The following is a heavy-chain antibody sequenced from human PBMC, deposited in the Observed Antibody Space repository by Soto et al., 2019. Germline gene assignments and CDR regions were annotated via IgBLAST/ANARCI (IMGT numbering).Heavy chain of an antibody. J-gene: IGHJ5*02. CDR1: GGTFSSYT. CDR3: ASPVRGWFDP. Sequence: QVQLVQSGAEVKKPGSSVKVSCKASGGTFSSYTISWVRQATGQGLECMGRIIPILGIANYAQKFQGRVTITADKSTSTAYMELSSLRSEDTAVYYCASPVRGWFDPWGQGTLVTVSS. D-gene: IGHD3-10*01. V-gene: IGHV1-69*02. CDR2: IIPILGIA.